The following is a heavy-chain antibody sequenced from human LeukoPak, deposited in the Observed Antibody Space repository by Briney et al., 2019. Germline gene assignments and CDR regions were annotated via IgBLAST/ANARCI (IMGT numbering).Heavy chain of an antibody. CDR1: GYTFTGYY. CDR3: AREHPRYSSSWYWFDP. Sequence: ASVKVSCKASGYTFTGYYMHWVRQAPGQGLEWMGWINPNSGGTKYAQKFQGRVTMTRDTSISTAYMGLSRLRSDDTAVYYCAREHPRYSSSWYWFDPWGQGTLVTVSS. V-gene: IGHV1-2*02. J-gene: IGHJ5*02. D-gene: IGHD6-13*01. CDR2: INPNSGGT.